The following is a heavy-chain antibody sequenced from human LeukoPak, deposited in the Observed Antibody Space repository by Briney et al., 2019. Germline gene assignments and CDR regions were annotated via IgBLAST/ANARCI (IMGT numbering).Heavy chain of an antibody. V-gene: IGHV1-24*01. CDR3: STETAGNY. CDR1: GHTLRDCS. Sequence: ASGKVSCNAVGHTLRDCSTRWLRQGPGKGLEWMGGYDPEDDERIYSEKFLGRVTLTEDTSTDTAYMELTSLRSDDTAVYYCSTETAGNYWGQGTLVTVSS. D-gene: IGHD3-10*01. CDR2: YDPEDDER. J-gene: IGHJ4*02.